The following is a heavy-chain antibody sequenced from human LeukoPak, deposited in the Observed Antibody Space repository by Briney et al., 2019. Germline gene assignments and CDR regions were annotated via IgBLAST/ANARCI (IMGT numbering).Heavy chain of an antibody. V-gene: IGHV3-9*01. CDR1: GFTFEDYA. Sequence: GGSLRLSCAASGFTFEDYAMHGVRQAPGKGLEGVSGISWKSGSIGSADSVKGRFTISRDNAKHSLYLQMNSLRAEDTALYYCAKDIDRLIAVAGNAFDIWGQGTMVTVSS. CDR2: ISWKSGSI. D-gene: IGHD6-19*01. CDR3: AKDIDRLIAVAGNAFDI. J-gene: IGHJ3*02.